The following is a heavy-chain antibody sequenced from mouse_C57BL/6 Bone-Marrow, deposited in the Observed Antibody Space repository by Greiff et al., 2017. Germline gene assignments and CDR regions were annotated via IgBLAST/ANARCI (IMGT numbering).Heavy chain of an antibody. D-gene: IGHD1-1*01. J-gene: IGHJ3*01. CDR1: GYTFTSYG. CDR3: ARAPYYGSSSFAY. CDR2: IYPRSGNT. Sequence: VQLQQSGAELARPGASVKLSCKASGYTFTSYGISWVKQRTGQGLEWIGEIYPRSGNTYYNEKFKGKATLTADKSSSTAYMELRSLTSEDSAVYFCARAPYYGSSSFAYWGQGTLVTVSA. V-gene: IGHV1-81*01.